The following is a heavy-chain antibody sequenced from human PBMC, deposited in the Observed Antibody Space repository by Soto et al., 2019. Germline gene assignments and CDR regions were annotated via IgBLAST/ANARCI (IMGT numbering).Heavy chain of an antibody. CDR3: ARDWRYCSSTSCSTYFDY. CDR2: IYYSGST. D-gene: IGHD2-2*01. V-gene: IGHV4-31*03. CDR1: GGSISSGGYY. J-gene: IGHJ4*01. Sequence: PSETLSLTCTVSGGSISSGGYYWSWIRQHPGKGLEWIGYIYYSGSTYYNPSLKSRVTMSVDTSKNQFSLKLSSVTAADTAVYYCARDWRYCSSTSCSTYFDYWGQGTLVTVSS.